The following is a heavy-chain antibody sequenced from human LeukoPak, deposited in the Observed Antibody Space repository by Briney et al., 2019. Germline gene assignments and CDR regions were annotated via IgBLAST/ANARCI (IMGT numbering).Heavy chain of an antibody. V-gene: IGHV1-8*01. CDR1: GYTFTSYD. J-gene: IGHJ3*02. D-gene: IGHD1-26*01. CDR2: MNPNSGNT. CDR3: ARTATRYSAFDI. Sequence: ASVKVSCQASGYTFTSYDINWVRQATGQGLEWMGWMNPNSGNTGYAQKFQGRVTMTRNTSISTAYMELSSLRSEDTAVYYCARTATRYSAFDIWGQGTMVTVSS.